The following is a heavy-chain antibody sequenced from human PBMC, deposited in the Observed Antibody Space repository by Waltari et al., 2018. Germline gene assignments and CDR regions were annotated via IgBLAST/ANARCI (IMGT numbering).Heavy chain of an antibody. CDR3: ARGRGRRSGSYEIDY. J-gene: IGHJ4*02. CDR1: GNTFTSYY. D-gene: IGHD1-26*01. CDR2: INPRGGTT. V-gene: IGHV1-46*01. Sequence: QVQLVQSGAEVKKPGASVKVSCKASGNTFTSYYVHWVRQAPGQGLEWMGLINPRGGTTTYAQQFQGRVTMTGDTSTSRVYMELSSLRSEDTAVYYCARGRGRRSGSYEIDYWGQGTLVTVSS.